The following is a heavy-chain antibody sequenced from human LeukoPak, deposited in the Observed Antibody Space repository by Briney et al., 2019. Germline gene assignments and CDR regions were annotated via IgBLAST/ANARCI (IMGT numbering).Heavy chain of an antibody. Sequence: SETLSLTCTVSGGSISGWYWSWIRQPPGKGLEWIGYIDGSGYTNYNPSLKSRVTISVDTSKNQFSLKLSSVTAADTAVYYCARDLMVRGVTDWGQGTLVTVSS. V-gene: IGHV4-59*01. D-gene: IGHD3-10*01. CDR3: ARDLMVRGVTD. CDR2: IDGSGYT. J-gene: IGHJ4*02. CDR1: GGSISGWY.